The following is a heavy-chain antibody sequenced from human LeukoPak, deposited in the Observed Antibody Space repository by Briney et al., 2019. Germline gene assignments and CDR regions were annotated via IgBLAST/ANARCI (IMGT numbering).Heavy chain of an antibody. J-gene: IGHJ3*02. D-gene: IGHD2-8*01. CDR3: ARSKSLYSTDAFDI. CDR1: GFTFSSHW. CDR2: INGDRSNT. Sequence: QPGGSLRLSCAASGFTFSSHWMHWVRQAPGQGLGWVSRINGDRSNTTYADSVKGRFTISRDNAKNTLYLQMSSLRAEDTAVYLCARSKSLYSTDAFDIWGQGTMVTVSS. V-gene: IGHV3-74*03.